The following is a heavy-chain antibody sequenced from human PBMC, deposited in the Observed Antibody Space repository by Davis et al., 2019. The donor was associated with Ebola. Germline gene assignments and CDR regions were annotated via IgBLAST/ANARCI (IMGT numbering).Heavy chain of an antibody. V-gene: IGHV5-51*01. D-gene: IGHD3-22*01. J-gene: IGHJ4*02. CDR1: GCNFNKFW. CDR3: ARRYTDSGGYYFHFFDY. CDR2: IYPDDSDT. Sequence: GESLKISCKGYGCNFNKFWIGWVRQMPGRGLQWMGIIYPDDSDTIYSPSFQGQSTLSADRSISTAYLQWSSLKASDTGMYYCARRYTDSGGYYFHFFDYWGQGTLVTVSS.